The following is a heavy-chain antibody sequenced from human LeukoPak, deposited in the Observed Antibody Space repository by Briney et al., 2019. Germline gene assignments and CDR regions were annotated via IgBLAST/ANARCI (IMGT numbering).Heavy chain of an antibody. V-gene: IGHV1-18*01. CDR1: GYTFTSYG. D-gene: IGHD1-26*01. CDR3: ARDPPYSGRHSKHFDN. CDR2: ISAYNGNT. Sequence: ASVKVSCKASGYTFTSYGISWVRQAPGQGLEWMGWISAYNGNTNYAQKLQGRVTMTTDTSTSTAYMELRSLRSDDTAVYYCARDPPYSGRHSKHFDNWAREPWSPSPQ. J-gene: IGHJ4*02.